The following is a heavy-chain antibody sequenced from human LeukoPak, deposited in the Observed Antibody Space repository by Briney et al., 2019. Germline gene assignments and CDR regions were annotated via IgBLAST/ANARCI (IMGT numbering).Heavy chain of an antibody. CDR3: ARWFGMIDF. V-gene: IGHV4-59*08. Sequence: PSETLSLTCTVSGGSISSYYWSWIRQPPGKGLEWIGYVYFSGTTNYNPSPKSRVTISVDTSKNQFSLKLSSVTAADTAVYYCARWFGMIDFWGQGALVTVSS. J-gene: IGHJ4*02. CDR1: GGSISSYY. D-gene: IGHD3-10*01. CDR2: VYFSGTT.